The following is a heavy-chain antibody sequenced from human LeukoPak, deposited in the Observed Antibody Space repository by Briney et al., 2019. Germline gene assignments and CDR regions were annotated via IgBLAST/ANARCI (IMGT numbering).Heavy chain of an antibody. CDR2: INHSGST. Sequence: SETMSLTCAVYGGSFSGYYWSWIRQPPGKGLEWIGEINHSGSTNYNPSLKSRVTISVDTSKNQFSLKLSSVTAADTAVYYCARGLVRRRRYCSSTSCSTGGYFDLWGRGTLVTVSS. CDR3: ARGLVRRRRYCSSTSCSTGGYFDL. CDR1: GGSFSGYY. J-gene: IGHJ2*01. V-gene: IGHV4-34*01. D-gene: IGHD2-2*01.